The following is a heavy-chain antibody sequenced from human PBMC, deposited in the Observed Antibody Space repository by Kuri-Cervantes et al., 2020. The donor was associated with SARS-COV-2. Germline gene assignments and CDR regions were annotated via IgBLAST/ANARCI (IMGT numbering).Heavy chain of an antibody. Sequence: ASVKVSCKASGYTFTSYGISWVRQAPGQGLEWMGWISAYNGNTNYAQKLQGRVTMTTDESTSTAYMELSSLRSEDTAVYYCARGVGSSWYVDDAFDIWGQGTMVTVSS. CDR1: GYTFTSYG. CDR2: ISAYNGNT. CDR3: ARGVGSSWYVDDAFDI. J-gene: IGHJ3*02. V-gene: IGHV1-18*01. D-gene: IGHD6-13*01.